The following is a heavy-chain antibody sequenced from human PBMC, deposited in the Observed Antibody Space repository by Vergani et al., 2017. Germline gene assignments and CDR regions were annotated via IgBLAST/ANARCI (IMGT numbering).Heavy chain of an antibody. Sequence: QLQLQESGPGLVKPSETLSLTCTVSGGSISSSSYYWGWIRQPPGKGLEWIGSIYYSGSTNYNPSLKSRVTISVDTSKNQFSLKLSSVTAADTAVYYCARSYYGSGSYFDYWGQGTLVTVSS. V-gene: IGHV4-39*07. CDR3: ARSYYGSGSYFDY. CDR2: IYYSGST. D-gene: IGHD3-10*01. CDR1: GGSISSSSYY. J-gene: IGHJ4*02.